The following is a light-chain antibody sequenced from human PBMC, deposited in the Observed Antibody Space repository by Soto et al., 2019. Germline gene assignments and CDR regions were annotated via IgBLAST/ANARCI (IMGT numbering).Light chain of an antibody. J-gene: IGKJ1*01. V-gene: IGKV2-30*01. Sequence: DVVMTQSPLSLPVTLGQPASISCRSSQSLVFSDGNTYLTWFQQRPGQSPRRLIYKVSNRDSGVPDRFSGSGSGTDFTLKISRVEADDVGCYSFMQGTHWWTVGQGTKLEIK. CDR1: QSLVFSDGNTY. CDR3: MQGTHWWT. CDR2: KVS.